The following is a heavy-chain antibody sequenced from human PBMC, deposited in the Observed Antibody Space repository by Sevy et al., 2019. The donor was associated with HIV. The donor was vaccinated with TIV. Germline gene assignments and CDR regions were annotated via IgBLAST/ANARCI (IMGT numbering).Heavy chain of an antibody. J-gene: IGHJ4*02. D-gene: IGHD2-8*01. CDR2: FSFGCGKI. V-gene: IGHV3-23*01. CDR1: GFTFSKYS. Sequence: GGSLRLSCAASGFTFSKYSMSWIRQTPGKGLEWVSTFSFGCGKINYAESVKGRFTITRDDSRNTFYLQMNSLRAEDTAIYYCAREGCTKPHDYWGQGTVVTVSS. CDR3: AREGCTKPHDY.